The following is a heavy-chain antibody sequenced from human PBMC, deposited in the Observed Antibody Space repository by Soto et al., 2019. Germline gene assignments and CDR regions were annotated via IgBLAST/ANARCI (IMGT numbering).Heavy chain of an antibody. CDR3: ARVGVAALVDFDY. D-gene: IGHD2-21*01. V-gene: IGHV1-46*01. CDR1: GYTFTNYY. CDR2: INPSGGST. J-gene: IGHJ4*02. Sequence: QVQLVQSGAEVKKPGASVKVSCKASGYTFTNYYLHWVRQAPGQGLEWMGIINPSGGSTRYGQKFKGRVTMTRDTSTSTVYMELSSLSSEDTAVYYCARVGVAALVDFDYWCQGSLVTVSS.